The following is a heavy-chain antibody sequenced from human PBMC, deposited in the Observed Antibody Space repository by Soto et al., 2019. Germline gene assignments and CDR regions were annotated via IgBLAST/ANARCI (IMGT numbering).Heavy chain of an antibody. CDR2: MSPNRGNT. V-gene: IGHV1-8*01. D-gene: IGHD3-22*01. Sequence: ASVKVSCKASGYTFTSYDITWVRQAPGQGLEWMGWMSPNRGNTVYAQKFQGRATMTRNTSTGTAYMELSSLRSEDTGVYYCARVSGVQPILVYYYYMDVWGKGTTVTVSS. J-gene: IGHJ6*03. CDR3: ARVSGVQPILVYYYYMDV. CDR1: GYTFTSYD.